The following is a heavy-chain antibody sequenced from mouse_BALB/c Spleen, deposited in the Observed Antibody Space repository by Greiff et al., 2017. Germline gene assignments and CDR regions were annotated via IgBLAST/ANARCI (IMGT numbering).Heavy chain of an antibody. J-gene: IGHJ4*01. V-gene: IGHV5-17*02. Sequence: EVKLMESGGGLVQPGGSRKLSCAASGFTFSSFGMHWVRQAPEKGLEWVAYISSGSSTIYYADTVKGRFTISRDNPKNTLFLQMTSLRSEDTAMYYCARDRYHYAMDYWGQGTSVTVSS. CDR3: ARDRYHYAMDY. D-gene: IGHD2-14*01. CDR1: GFTFSSFG. CDR2: ISSGSSTI.